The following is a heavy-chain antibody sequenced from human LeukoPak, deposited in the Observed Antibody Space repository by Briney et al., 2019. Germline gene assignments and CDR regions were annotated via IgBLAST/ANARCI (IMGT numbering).Heavy chain of an antibody. CDR3: ARDPPYCSSTSCWYDY. D-gene: IGHD2-2*01. Sequence: GGSLRLSCAASGFTFSDYYMSWIRQAPGKGLEWVSYISSSGSTIYYADSVKGRFTISRDNAKNSPYLQMNSLRAEDTAVYYCARDPPYCSSTSCWYDYWGQGTLVTVSS. CDR2: ISSSGSTI. V-gene: IGHV3-11*01. CDR1: GFTFSDYY. J-gene: IGHJ4*02.